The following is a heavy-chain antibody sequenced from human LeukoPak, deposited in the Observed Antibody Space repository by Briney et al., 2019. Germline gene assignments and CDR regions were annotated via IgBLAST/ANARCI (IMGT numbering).Heavy chain of an antibody. CDR3: ARDPEYSSSSREFDY. Sequence: GGSLRLSCAASGFTLSSYSMNWVRQAPGKGLEWVSSISSSSSYVYYADSVKGRFTISRDNAKNSLYLQMNSLRAEDTAVYYCARDPEYSSSSREFDYWGQGTLVTVSS. D-gene: IGHD6-6*01. CDR1: GFTLSSYS. J-gene: IGHJ4*02. CDR2: ISSSSSYV. V-gene: IGHV3-21*01.